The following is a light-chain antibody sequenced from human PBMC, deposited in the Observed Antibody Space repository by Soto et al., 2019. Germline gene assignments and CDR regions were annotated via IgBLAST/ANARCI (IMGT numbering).Light chain of an antibody. CDR2: GAS. CDR1: QSISSW. J-gene: IGKJ1*01. CDR3: QQYNRYWT. V-gene: IGKV1-5*01. Sequence: DIQMTQSPSTLSAFVGDRVTITCRASQSISSWLAWYQQKPGKAPKLLIYGASSLESGVPSRFSGSGSGTEFPLTISSLQPDDFATYYCQQYNRYWTFGQGTKVEIK.